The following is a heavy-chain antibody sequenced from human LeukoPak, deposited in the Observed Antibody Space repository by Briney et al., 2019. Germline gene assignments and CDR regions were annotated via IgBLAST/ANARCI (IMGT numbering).Heavy chain of an antibody. V-gene: IGHV3-7*01. D-gene: IGHD3-9*01. J-gene: IGHJ4*02. CDR2: IKEDGSEK. CDR1: GFTFSSYW. Sequence: PGGSLRLSCAASGFTFSSYWISWVRQAPGKGLEWVANIKEDGSEKYYVDSVKGRFTISRDNAKNSLYLQMNSLRAEDTAVYYCAREVLRYFDWFNPLEYWGQGTLVTVSS. CDR3: AREVLRYFDWFNPLEY.